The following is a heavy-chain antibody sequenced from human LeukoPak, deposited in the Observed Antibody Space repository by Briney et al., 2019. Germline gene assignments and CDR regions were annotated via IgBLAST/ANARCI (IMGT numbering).Heavy chain of an antibody. CDR2: TNHSGST. J-gene: IGHJ6*03. V-gene: IGHV4-34*01. D-gene: IGHD5-12*01. Sequence: SETLSLTCAVYGGSFSGYYWSWLRQPPGTGLEWIGETNHSGSTNYNPSLKSRVTISVDTSKNQFSLKLSSVTAADTAVYYCARGQRWLRSLNMDVWGKGTTVTVSS. CDR3: ARGQRWLRSLNMDV. CDR1: GGSFSGYY.